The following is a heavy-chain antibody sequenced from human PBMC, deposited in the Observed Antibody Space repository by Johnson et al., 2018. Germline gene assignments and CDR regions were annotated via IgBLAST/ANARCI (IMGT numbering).Heavy chain of an antibody. D-gene: IGHD2-15*01. V-gene: IGHV3-23*01. CDR1: GFTFSSYG. CDR2: ISGRGGST. J-gene: IGHJ3*02. CDR3: AKHKIVGVVAAHNDAFDI. Sequence: VQLQESGGGVVQPGRSLRLSCAASGFTFSSYGMHWVRQAPGKGLEWVSAISGRGGSTYSADSVKGRFTISRDNSKNTMYLQMNSLRAEDTAVYYCAKHKIVGVVAAHNDAFDIWGQVTMVTVSS.